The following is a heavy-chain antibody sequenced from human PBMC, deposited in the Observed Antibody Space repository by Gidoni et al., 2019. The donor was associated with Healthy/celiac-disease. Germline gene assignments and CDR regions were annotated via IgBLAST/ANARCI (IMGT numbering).Heavy chain of an antibody. D-gene: IGHD3-9*01. J-gene: IGHJ4*02. CDR3: ARDSQDWLLFIS. CDR2: ISSSGSTI. Sequence: QVQLVESGEGLVKPGGSLRLSCAASGFTFSDYYLSWIRQAPGKGLEWVSYISSSGSTIYYADSVKGRFTISRDNAKNSLCLQMNSLRAEDTAVYYCARDSQDWLLFISWGQGTLVTVSS. V-gene: IGHV3-11*01. CDR1: GFTFSDYY.